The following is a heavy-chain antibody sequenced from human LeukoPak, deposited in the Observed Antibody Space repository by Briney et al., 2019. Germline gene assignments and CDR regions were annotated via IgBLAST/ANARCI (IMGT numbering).Heavy chain of an antibody. CDR1: GYTFTSYG. Sequence: ASVTVSCKASGYTFTSYGISWVRQAPGQGLEWMGWSSAYNGNTNYAQKLQGRVTMATDTSTSTAYMELRSLRSDDTAVYYCARASGIAARGYFDYWGQGTLVTVSS. J-gene: IGHJ4*02. CDR3: ARASGIAARGYFDY. V-gene: IGHV1-18*01. D-gene: IGHD6-6*01. CDR2: SSAYNGNT.